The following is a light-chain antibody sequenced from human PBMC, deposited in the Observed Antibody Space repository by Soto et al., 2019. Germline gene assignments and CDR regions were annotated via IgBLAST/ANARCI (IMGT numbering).Light chain of an antibody. J-gene: IGLJ2*01. CDR1: SSDVGGYNF. CDR3: SSYAGINNLI. V-gene: IGLV2-8*01. Sequence: QSVLTQPPSASGSPGQSVTISCTGTSSDVGGYNFVSWYQQHPGKAPKLMIYEVSERPSGVPDRFSGSKSGNTASLTVSGLQAEDEADYYCSSYAGINNLIFGGGTKLTVL. CDR2: EVS.